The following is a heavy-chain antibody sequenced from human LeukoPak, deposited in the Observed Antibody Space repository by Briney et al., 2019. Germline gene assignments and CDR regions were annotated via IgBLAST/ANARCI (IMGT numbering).Heavy chain of an antibody. CDR1: GGSISSSSYY. Sequence: SETLSLTCTVSGGSISSSSYYWGWIRQPPGKGLEWIGSIYYSGSTNYNPSLKSRVTISVDTSKNQFSLKLSSVTAADTAVYYCARGKSSSWGPYYYYMDVWGKGTTVTVSS. J-gene: IGHJ6*03. CDR2: IYYSGST. CDR3: ARGKSSSWGPYYYYMDV. D-gene: IGHD6-13*01. V-gene: IGHV4-39*07.